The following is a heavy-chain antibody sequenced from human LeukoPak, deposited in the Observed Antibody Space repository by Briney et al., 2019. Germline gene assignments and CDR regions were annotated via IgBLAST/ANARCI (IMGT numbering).Heavy chain of an antibody. J-gene: IGHJ6*02. V-gene: IGHV1-69*04. CDR1: GGTFSSYA. CDR3: ARDGGTFHYGMDV. CDR2: IIPILGIA. Sequence: ASVKVSCKASGGTFSSYAISWVRQAPGQGLEWMGRIIPILGIANYAQKFQGRVTITADKSTSTAYMELSSLRSEDTAVYYCARDGGTFHYGMDVWGQGTTVTVSS. D-gene: IGHD1-1*01.